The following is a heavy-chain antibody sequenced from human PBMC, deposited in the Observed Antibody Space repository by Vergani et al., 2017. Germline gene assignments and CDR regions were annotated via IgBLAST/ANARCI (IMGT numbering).Heavy chain of an antibody. D-gene: IGHD6-19*01. CDR1: GYSISSGYY. CDR2: IYHSGST. Sequence: QVQLQESGPGLVKPSETLPLTCTVPGYSISSGYYWGWIRQPPGKGLGWIGSIYHSGSTYYNPSLKSRVTISVDTSKNQCSLKLSSVTAADTAVYYCARDYSSGYNWFDPWGQGTLVTVSS. CDR3: ARDYSSGYNWFDP. J-gene: IGHJ5*02. V-gene: IGHV4-38-2*02.